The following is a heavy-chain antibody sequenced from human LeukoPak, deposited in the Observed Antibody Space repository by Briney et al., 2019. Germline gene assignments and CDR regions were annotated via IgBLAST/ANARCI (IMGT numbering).Heavy chain of an antibody. CDR2: IYTSGST. D-gene: IGHD3-22*01. CDR1: GGSISSGSYY. CDR3: ASIGVKPVVITTLTIPSDYFDY. J-gene: IGHJ4*02. Sequence: SETLSLTCTVSGGSISSGSYYWSWIRQPAGKGLEWIGRIYTSGSTNYNPSLKSRVTISVDTSKNQFSLKLSSVTAADTAVYYCASIGVKPVVITTLTIPSDYFDYWGQGTLVTVSS. V-gene: IGHV4-61*02.